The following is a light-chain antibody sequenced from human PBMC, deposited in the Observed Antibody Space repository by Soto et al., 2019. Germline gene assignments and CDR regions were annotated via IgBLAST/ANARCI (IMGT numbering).Light chain of an antibody. V-gene: IGKV1-5*01. J-gene: IGKJ1*01. Sequence: DIQMTQSPSTLSASVGDRVTITCRASQSITTWLAWYQQQPGKAPKLLIYDASSLESGVPLRFSGSGSGTEFTLTISSLQPDDLATYYCQQYQSYWTFGQGTKVDI. CDR3: QQYQSYWT. CDR2: DAS. CDR1: QSITTW.